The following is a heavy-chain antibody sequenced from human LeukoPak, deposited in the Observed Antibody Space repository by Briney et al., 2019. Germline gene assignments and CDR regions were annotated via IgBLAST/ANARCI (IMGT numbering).Heavy chain of an antibody. D-gene: IGHD3-16*01. CDR3: ARGGRGGDFFDY. J-gene: IGHJ4*02. CDR2: IYHSGST. CDR1: GGSISSGGYS. Sequence: SQTLSLTCAVSGGSISSGGYSWGWIRQPPGKGLEWIGYIYHSGSTYYNPSLKSRVTISVDRSKNQFSLKLSSVTAADTAVYYCARGGRGGDFFDYWGQGTLVTVSS. V-gene: IGHV4-30-2*01.